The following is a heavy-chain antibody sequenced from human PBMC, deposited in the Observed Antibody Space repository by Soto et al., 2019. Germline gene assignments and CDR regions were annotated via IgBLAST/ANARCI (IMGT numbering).Heavy chain of an antibody. V-gene: IGHV4-4*02. CDR2: IYHSGST. D-gene: IGHD3-16*01. J-gene: IGHJ4*02. Sequence: QVQLQESGPGLVKPSGTLSLSCAVSGGSISSSHWWTWVRQPPGKGLEWIGEIYHSGSTNYNPSRKSRVTISVDPSRTQFSLILRSMTAADTGVYFCASSGGGEDYWGQGILVTVSS. CDR3: ASSGGGEDY. CDR1: GGSISSSHW.